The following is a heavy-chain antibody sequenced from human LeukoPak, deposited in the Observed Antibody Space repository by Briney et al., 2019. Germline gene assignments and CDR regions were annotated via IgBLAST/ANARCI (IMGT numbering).Heavy chain of an antibody. J-gene: IGHJ4*02. CDR3: VREQFSHTSNYFDN. CDR2: ISGDAVSS. V-gene: IGHV3-43*02. Sequence: GGSLRISCAASGFMFDDYAMHWVRQVPGRGLEWVSLISGDAVSSFYTDSVKGRFTTSRDNNNSSLSLQMRRLTTEDTAFYYCVREQFSHTSNYFDNWGQGILVTVSS. D-gene: IGHD5-24*01. CDR1: GFMFDDYA.